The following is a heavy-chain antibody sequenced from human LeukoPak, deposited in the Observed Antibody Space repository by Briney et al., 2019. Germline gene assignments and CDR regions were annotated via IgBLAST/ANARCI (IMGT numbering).Heavy chain of an antibody. CDR3: ARALMAVVPAALGY. V-gene: IGHV3-53*01. Sequence: GGSLRLSCAASGFTVSSNYMSWVRQAPGKGLEWVSVIYSGGSTYCADSVKGRFTISRDNSKNTLYLQMNSLRAEDTAVYYCARALMAVVPAALGYWGQGTLVTVSS. CDR1: GFTVSSNY. CDR2: IYSGGST. J-gene: IGHJ4*02. D-gene: IGHD2-2*01.